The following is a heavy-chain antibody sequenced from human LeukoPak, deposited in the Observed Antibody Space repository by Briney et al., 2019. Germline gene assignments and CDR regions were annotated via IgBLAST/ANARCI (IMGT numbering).Heavy chain of an antibody. Sequence: SETLSLTCTVSGGSISSYYWSWIRQPAGKGLEWIGRIYTSGSTNYNPSLKRRVTMSVDTSKNHFSLKLSSVTAADTAVYYCARRSPGGYYYYYMDVWGKGTTVTVSS. J-gene: IGHJ6*03. CDR2: IYTSGST. V-gene: IGHV4-4*07. D-gene: IGHD1-14*01. CDR3: ARRSPGGYYYYYMDV. CDR1: GGSISSYY.